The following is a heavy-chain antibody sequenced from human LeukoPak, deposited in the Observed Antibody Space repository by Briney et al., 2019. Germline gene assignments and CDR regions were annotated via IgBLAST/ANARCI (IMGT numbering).Heavy chain of an antibody. CDR2: ICISSSTI. J-gene: IGHJ3*02. Sequence: PGGSLRLSCAASGFTFSSYSMNWVRQAPGKGLEGVSYICISSSTIDYADSVKGPFPISRDNAQTSLSLQMTSLRAEDTAVYYCARDSGYAFDIWGQGTMVTVSS. D-gene: IGHD1-26*01. CDR1: GFTFSSYS. CDR3: ARDSGYAFDI. V-gene: IGHV3-48*01.